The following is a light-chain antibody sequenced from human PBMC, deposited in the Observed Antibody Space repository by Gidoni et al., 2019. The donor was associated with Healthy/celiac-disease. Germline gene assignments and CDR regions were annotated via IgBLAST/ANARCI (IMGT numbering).Light chain of an antibody. V-gene: IGLV1-44*01. CDR2: SNN. Sequence: QSLLTQPPSASGTPGQRVTISCSGSSSNIGSNTVNWYQQLPGTAPQLLIYSNNQRPSGVPDRFSGSKSGTSASLAISGLQSEDEADYYCAAWDDSLNGHVVFGGGTKLTVL. J-gene: IGLJ2*01. CDR1: SSNIGSNT. CDR3: AAWDDSLNGHVV.